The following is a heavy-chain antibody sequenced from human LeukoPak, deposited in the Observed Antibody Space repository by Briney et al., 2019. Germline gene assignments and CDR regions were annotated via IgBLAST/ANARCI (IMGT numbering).Heavy chain of an antibody. V-gene: IGHV3-33*01. CDR1: GFTFSSYG. J-gene: IGHJ4*02. D-gene: IGHD3-9*01. CDR2: IWYDGSNN. CDR3: ARDTYDILSGYSISPFDY. Sequence: WRSLRLSCAASGFTFSSYGMHWVRQGPGQGLEWVAVIWYDGSNNYYVDSVKGRFTISRDNSKNTLYLHMNSLRAEDTAVYYCARDTYDILSGYSISPFDYWGQGTLVTVSS.